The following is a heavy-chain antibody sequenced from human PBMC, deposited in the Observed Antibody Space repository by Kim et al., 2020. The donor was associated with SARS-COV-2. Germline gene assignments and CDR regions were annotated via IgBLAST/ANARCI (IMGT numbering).Heavy chain of an antibody. V-gene: IGHV4-59*13. CDR3: ARVGLGRWELPYYGMDV. Sequence: SETLSLTCTVSGGSISSYYWSWIRQPPGKGLEWIGYIYYSGSTNYNPSLKSRVTISVDTSKNQFSLKLSSVTAADTAVYYCARVGLGRWELPYYGMDVWGQGTTVTVSS. CDR1: GGSISSYY. CDR2: IYYSGST. J-gene: IGHJ6*02. D-gene: IGHD1-26*01.